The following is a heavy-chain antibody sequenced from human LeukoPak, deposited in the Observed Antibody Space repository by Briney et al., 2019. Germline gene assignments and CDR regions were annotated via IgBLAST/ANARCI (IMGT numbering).Heavy chain of an antibody. CDR2: ISDDGSRK. CDR1: EFSFSSHV. V-gene: IGHV3-30-3*01. D-gene: IGHD3-10*01. J-gene: IGHJ6*02. Sequence: PGGSLRLSCVASEFSFSSHVIPWVRQAPGQGLEWVAMISDDGSRKYHADSVKGRFSISRDNSKNTLFLQMNSLRVDDTAVYYCARDYYGSGSHATGMDVWGQGTTVTVSS. CDR3: ARDYYGSGSHATGMDV.